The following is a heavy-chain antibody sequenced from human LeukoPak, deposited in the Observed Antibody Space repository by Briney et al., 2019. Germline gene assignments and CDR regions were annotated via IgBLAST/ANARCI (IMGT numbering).Heavy chain of an antibody. Sequence: GGSLRLSCAASGFTVSSNYMSWVRQAPGKGLEWVSVIYSGGSTYYADSVKGRFTISRDNSKNTLYLQMNSLRAEDTAVYYCARVIYRHYGMDVWGQGTTVTVSS. J-gene: IGHJ6*02. CDR3: ARVIYRHYGMDV. CDR2: IYSGGST. CDR1: GFTVSSNY. V-gene: IGHV3-66*02. D-gene: IGHD2/OR15-2a*01.